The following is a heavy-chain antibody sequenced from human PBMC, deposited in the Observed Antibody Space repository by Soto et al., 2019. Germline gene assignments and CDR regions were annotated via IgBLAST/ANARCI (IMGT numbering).Heavy chain of an antibody. CDR1: GWTFSSYA. CDR3: ARDLSIAAARNWFEA. V-gene: IGHV1-69*13. CDR2: IIPIFGTA. D-gene: IGHD6-13*01. J-gene: IGHJ5*02. Sequence: SVKVSCKACGWTFSSYAISWVGQAGGQGLEWMGGIIPIFGTANYAQKFQGRVTITADESTSTAYMELSSLRSEDTAVYYCARDLSIAAARNWFEAWGEGPLVTVSP.